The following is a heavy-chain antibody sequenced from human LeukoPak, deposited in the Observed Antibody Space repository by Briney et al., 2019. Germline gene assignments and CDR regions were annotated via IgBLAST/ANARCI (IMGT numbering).Heavy chain of an antibody. CDR1: GFPFSSYG. CDR3: ARARDRGGVSSTSPNY. V-gene: IGHV3-33*01. J-gene: IGHJ4*02. Sequence: GGSLRLSCAASGFPFSSYGMHWVRQAPGKGLEWVAVIWYDGSNKYYADSVKGRFTISRDNSKNTLYLQMNSLRAEDTAVYYCARARDRGGVSSTSPNYWGQGTLVTVSS. CDR2: IWYDGSNK. D-gene: IGHD2-2*01.